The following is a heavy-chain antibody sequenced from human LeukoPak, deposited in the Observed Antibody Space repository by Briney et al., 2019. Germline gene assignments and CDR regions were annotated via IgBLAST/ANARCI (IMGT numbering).Heavy chain of an antibody. CDR2: INSDGGST. CDR3: ARAREGLWYYYGSGSYEDY. D-gene: IGHD3-10*01. Sequence: PGGSLRLSCAASGFTFSSYWMHWVRQAPGKGLVWVSRINSDGGSTSYADSVKGRFTISRDNAKNTLYLQMNSLRAEDTAVYYCARAREGLWYYYGSGSYEDYWGQGTLVTVSS. V-gene: IGHV3-74*01. CDR1: GFTFSSYW. J-gene: IGHJ4*02.